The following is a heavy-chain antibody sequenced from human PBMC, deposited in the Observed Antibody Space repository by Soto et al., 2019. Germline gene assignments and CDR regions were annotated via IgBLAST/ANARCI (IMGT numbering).Heavy chain of an antibody. CDR3: VLGDIGPARVFYYEMDV. J-gene: IGHJ6*01. CDR1: GYTFSAYN. Sequence: ASVKVSCKASGYTFSAYNIHWVRQAPGQGLEWLGWMNPNTGGTNYAQGFQGRVIMTRDTSTNTAYMEVTRLISDDTAVYYCVLGDIGPARVFYYEMDVYGQGTTDTVS. V-gene: IGHV1-2*02. D-gene: IGHD6-6*01. CDR2: MNPNTGGT.